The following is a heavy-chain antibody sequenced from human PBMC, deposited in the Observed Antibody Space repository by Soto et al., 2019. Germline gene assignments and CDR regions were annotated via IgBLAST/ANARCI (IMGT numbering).Heavy chain of an antibody. CDR2: IKGKTDGGTT. CDR1: GFTFSSYA. J-gene: IGHJ4*02. CDR3: TTDPVTMIVVVPSSG. D-gene: IGHD3-22*01. V-gene: IGHV3-15*01. Sequence: GGSLRLSCAASGFTFSSYAMSWVRQAPGKGLEWVGRIKGKTDGGTTDYAAPVKGRFTISRDDSKSTLYLQINSLKTEDTAVYYCTTDPVTMIVVVPSSGWGQGTLVTVSS.